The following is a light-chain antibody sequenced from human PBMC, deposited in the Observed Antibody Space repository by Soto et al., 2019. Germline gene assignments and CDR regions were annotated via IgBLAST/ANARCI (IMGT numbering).Light chain of an antibody. V-gene: IGKV1-39*01. CDR1: QSITTY. J-gene: IGKJ4*01. Sequence: DRQMTRSPSSLSSSLGDRVTIPCLASQSITTYLNWYRQKPGKAPKLLIYAASSLQSGVPSRFSGSGSETEFTLSISSLQPEDFATYFCQQIYSAPLTFGGGTKVDI. CDR2: AAS. CDR3: QQIYSAPLT.